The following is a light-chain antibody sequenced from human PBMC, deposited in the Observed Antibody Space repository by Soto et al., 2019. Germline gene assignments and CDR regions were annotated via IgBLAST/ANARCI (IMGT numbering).Light chain of an antibody. J-gene: IGLJ2*01. V-gene: IGLV1-40*01. CDR1: SSNIGAGYD. CDR2: GNS. CDR3: QSYDNSLSGWV. Sequence: QSVLTQPPSVSGAPGQRVNISCTGGSSNIGAGYDVHWYQQLPGTAPKVLIYGNSNRPSGVPDRFSGSKSATSASLAITGLQAEDEADYYCQSYDNSLSGWVFGGGTKLTVL.